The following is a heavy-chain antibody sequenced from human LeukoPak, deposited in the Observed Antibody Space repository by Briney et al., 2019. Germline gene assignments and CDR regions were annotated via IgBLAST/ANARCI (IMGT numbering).Heavy chain of an antibody. CDR3: ARHLVEMATSWFDP. CDR2: IYYSGST. V-gene: IGHV4-59*08. Sequence: LETLSLTCTVSGGSISSYYWSWIREPPGKGLEWIGYIYYSGSTNYNPSLKSRVTISVDTSKNQFSLKLSSVTAADTAVYYCARHLVEMATSWFDPWGQGTLVTVSS. D-gene: IGHD5-12*01. CDR1: GGSISSYY. J-gene: IGHJ5*02.